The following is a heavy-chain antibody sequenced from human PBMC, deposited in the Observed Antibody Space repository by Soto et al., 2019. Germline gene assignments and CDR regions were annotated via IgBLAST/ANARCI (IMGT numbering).Heavy chain of an antibody. Sequence: SETLSLTCAVSGGSFTSNNWWTWVRQPPGQGLEWIGEVYRTGSTNYNPSLKSRVTISLDKSENQFSLKVTSLTAADTAVYYCARRDPGTSVDYWGQGTLVTVSS. V-gene: IGHV4-4*02. J-gene: IGHJ4*02. CDR1: GGSFTSNNW. D-gene: IGHD1-7*01. CDR3: ARRDPGTSVDY. CDR2: VYRTGST.